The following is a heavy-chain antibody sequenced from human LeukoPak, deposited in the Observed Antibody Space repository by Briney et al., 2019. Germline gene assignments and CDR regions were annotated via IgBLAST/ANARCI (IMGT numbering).Heavy chain of an antibody. D-gene: IGHD3-10*01. J-gene: IGHJ4*02. Sequence: SETLSLTCAVYGGSFSGYYWSWIRQPPGKGLEWIGEINHSGSTNYNPSLKSRVTISVDTSKNQFSLKLSSVTAADTAVYYCARLSYYGSGSYSLYYYFDYWGQGTLVTVSS. CDR3: ARLSYYGSGSYSLYYYFDY. CDR2: INHSGST. V-gene: IGHV4-34*01. CDR1: GGSFSGYY.